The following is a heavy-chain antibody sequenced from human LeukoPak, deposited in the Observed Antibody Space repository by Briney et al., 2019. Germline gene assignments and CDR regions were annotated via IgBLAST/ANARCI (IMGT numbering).Heavy chain of an antibody. D-gene: IGHD3-10*01. V-gene: IGHV3-7*01. CDR1: EFTFGNHW. J-gene: IGHJ4*02. CDR2: IKEDGSET. CDR3: ARDRGFFLFDY. Sequence: GGSLRLSCAASEFTFGNHWMTWVRQAPGKGLEWLAHIKEDGSETAHVDSVRGRFTISRDNAKNSLYLQMSSLRDEDTAVYYCARDRGFFLFDYWGQGTLVSVSS.